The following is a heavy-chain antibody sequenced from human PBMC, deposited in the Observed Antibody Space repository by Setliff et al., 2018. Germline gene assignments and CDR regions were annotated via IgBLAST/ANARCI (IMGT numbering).Heavy chain of an antibody. J-gene: IGHJ4*02. CDR1: GFTFSSYA. D-gene: IGHD2-15*01. CDR3: AKDDAGYCSGGSCYAPFDY. Sequence: HPGGSLRLSCATSGFTFSSYAMSWVRQAPGKGLEWVSAMSASGTSTYHADSVKGRFTISGDNSKNTLYLQMNSLRAEDTAVYFCAKDDAGYCSGGSCYAPFDYWGQGTLVTVSS. V-gene: IGHV3-23*01. CDR2: MSASGTST.